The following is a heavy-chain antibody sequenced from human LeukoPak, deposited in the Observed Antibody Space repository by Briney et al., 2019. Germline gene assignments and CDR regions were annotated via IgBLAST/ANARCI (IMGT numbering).Heavy chain of an antibody. CDR2: LYYSGST. J-gene: IGHJ4*02. Sequence: SETLSLTCTVSGVSISSSTYYWGWIRQPPGKGLEWIGILYYSGSTYYNPSLKSRVTISVDTSNNQFSLKLSSVTAADTAVYYCARSLHISAPFDVWGQGTLVTVSS. CDR1: GVSISSSTYY. CDR3: ARSLHISAPFDV. V-gene: IGHV4-39*01. D-gene: IGHD2-21*01.